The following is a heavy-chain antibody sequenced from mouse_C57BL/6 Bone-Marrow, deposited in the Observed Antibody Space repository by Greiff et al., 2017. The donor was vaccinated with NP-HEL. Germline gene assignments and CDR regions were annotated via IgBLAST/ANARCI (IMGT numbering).Heavy chain of an antibody. J-gene: IGHJ2*01. D-gene: IGHD2-4*01. V-gene: IGHV5-12*01. CDR3: ARQDYDGYFDY. CDR1: GFTFSDYY. CDR2: ISNGGGST. Sequence: EVMLVESGGGLVQPGGSLKLSCAASGFTFSDYYMYWVRQTPEKRLEWVAYISNGGGSTYYPDTVKGRFNISSDNANNTLYLQMSRLKAEDTAMYYCARQDYDGYFDYWGQGTTLTVSS.